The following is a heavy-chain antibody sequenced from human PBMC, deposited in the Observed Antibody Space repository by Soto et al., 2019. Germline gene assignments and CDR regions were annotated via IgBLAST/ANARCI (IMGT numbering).Heavy chain of an antibody. CDR1: GFTFSSYA. D-gene: IGHD2-15*01. CDR2: IIGSGGST. V-gene: IGHV3-23*01. Sequence: EVQLLESGGGLVQPGGSLRLSCAASGFTFSSYAMSWVRQAPGKGLEWVSAIIGSGGSTYYADSVKGRLTISRDNSKNTLYLPMNSLRAEDTAVYYCAKDFQDCSGGSCYSSTAFDIWGQWTMVTVSS. CDR3: AKDFQDCSGGSCYSSTAFDI. J-gene: IGHJ3*02.